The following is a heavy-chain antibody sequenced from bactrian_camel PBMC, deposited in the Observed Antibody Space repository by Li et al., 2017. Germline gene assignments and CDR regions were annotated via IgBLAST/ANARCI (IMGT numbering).Heavy chain of an antibody. CDR2: INTDGGST. J-gene: IGHJ4*01. V-gene: IGHV3S40*01. Sequence: DVQLVESGGGLVQHGGSLRLSCAASGFTFSSYAMSWDRQAPGKGLEWDSAINTDGGSTYYADSVKGRFTISRDNGKNTVYLQMNALKPEDTAVYYCVDDLDYTLGGQGTQVTVS. D-gene: IGHD5*01. CDR1: GFTFSSYA.